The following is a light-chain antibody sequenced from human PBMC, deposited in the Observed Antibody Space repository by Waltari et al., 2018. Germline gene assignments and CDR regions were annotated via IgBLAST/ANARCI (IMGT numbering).Light chain of an antibody. CDR1: HSNIGANT. J-gene: IGLJ2*01. V-gene: IGLV1-44*01. CDR2: SDN. Sequence: QPVLTQPPSASGTPGQRVTISCSGRHSNIGANTVKWYQQLPGTAPNLLIYSDNRRFSGAPARFSASKSGTSASLAISGLQSEDEADYYCSTWDDSLSGVLFGEGTKLTVV. CDR3: STWDDSLSGVL.